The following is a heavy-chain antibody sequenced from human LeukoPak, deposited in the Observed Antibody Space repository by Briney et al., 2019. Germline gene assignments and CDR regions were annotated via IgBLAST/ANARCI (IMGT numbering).Heavy chain of an antibody. V-gene: IGHV4-34*01. CDR2: INHSGST. D-gene: IGHD6-19*01. CDR1: GFTFSSYA. J-gene: IGHJ4*02. CDR3: ARAVAGYFDY. Sequence: GSLRLSCAASGFTFSSYAMSWVRQPPGKGLEWIGEINHSGSTNYNPSLKSRVTISVDTSKNQFPLKLSSVTAADTAVYYCARAVAGYFDYWGQGTLVTVSS.